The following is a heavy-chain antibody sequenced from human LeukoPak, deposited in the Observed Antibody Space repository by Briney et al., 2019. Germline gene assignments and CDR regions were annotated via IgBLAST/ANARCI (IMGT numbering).Heavy chain of an antibody. CDR1: GFTFSGSA. V-gene: IGHV3-73*01. J-gene: IGHJ4*02. CDR2: IRSKANSYAT. CDR3: TSRPTGVPELRRLVEDY. D-gene: IGHD2-8*02. Sequence: GGSLRLSCAASGFTFSGSAMHRVRQASGKGLEWVGRIRSKANSYATAYAASVKGRFTISRDDSKNTAYLQMNSLKTEDTAVYYCTSRPTGVPELRRLVEDYWGQGTLVTVSS.